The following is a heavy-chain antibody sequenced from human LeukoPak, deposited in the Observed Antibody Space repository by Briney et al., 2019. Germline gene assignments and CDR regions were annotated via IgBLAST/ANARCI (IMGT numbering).Heavy chain of an antibody. J-gene: IGHJ4*02. Sequence: ASVKVSCKASGYTFTSYYMHWVRQAPGQGLEWMGIINPSGGGTSYAQKFQGRVTMTRDTSTSTVYMELSSLRSEDTAVYYCAREGYYYDSSGYYPYWGQGTLVTVSS. CDR3: AREGYYYDSSGYYPY. V-gene: IGHV1-46*01. D-gene: IGHD3-22*01. CDR1: GYTFTSYY. CDR2: INPSGGGT.